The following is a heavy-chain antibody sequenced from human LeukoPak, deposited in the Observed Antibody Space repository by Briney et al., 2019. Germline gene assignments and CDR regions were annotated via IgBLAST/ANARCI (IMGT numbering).Heavy chain of an antibody. CDR1: GFTFDDYA. Sequence: GGSLRLSCAASGFTFDDYAMHWVRQAPGKCLEWVSLISGDGIRIHYADSVKGRFTISRDNSKNSLYLQMSRLRAEDTALYYCAKAVESRALARPYGMDVWGQGTPVTVSS. V-gene: IGHV3-43*02. J-gene: IGHJ6*02. D-gene: IGHD3-3*02. CDR3: AKAVESRALARPYGMDV. CDR2: ISGDGIRI.